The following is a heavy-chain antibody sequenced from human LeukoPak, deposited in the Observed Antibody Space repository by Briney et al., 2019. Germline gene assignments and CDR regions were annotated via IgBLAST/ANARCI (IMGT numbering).Heavy chain of an antibody. CDR2: INPSGGST. V-gene: IGHV1-46*01. CDR3: ARGLGDCSSTSCRDY. J-gene: IGHJ4*02. D-gene: IGHD2-2*01. CDR1: GYTFTIYY. Sequence: GASVKVSCKASGYTFTIYYIHWVRQAPGQGLEWMGLINPSGGSTNYAQKFQGRVTMTRDTSTSTAYMELSSLRSEDTAVYYCARGLGDCSSTSCRDYWGQGTLVTVSS.